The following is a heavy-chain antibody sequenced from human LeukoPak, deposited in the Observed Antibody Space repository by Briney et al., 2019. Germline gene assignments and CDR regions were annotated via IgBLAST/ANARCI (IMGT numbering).Heavy chain of an antibody. D-gene: IGHD5-18*01. J-gene: IGHJ6*02. CDR2: ISSNGGST. CDR1: GFTFSSYA. V-gene: IGHV3-64D*09. CDR3: VKVYSYGYYYYGMDV. Sequence: PGGSLRLSCSASGFTFSSYAMHWVRQAPGKGLEYVSAISSNGGSTYYADSVKGRFTISRDNSKNTLYLQMSSLRAEDTAVYYCVKVYSYGYYYYGMDVWGQGTTVTVSS.